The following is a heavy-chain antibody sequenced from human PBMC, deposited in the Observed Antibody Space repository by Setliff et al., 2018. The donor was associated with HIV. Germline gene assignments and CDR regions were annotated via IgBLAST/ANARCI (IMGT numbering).Heavy chain of an antibody. V-gene: IGHV4-34*01. D-gene: IGHD6-19*01. J-gene: IGHJ6*03. CDR1: GGSFSGYY. CDR3: AKGVAGLQYYYYYMDV. Sequence: SETLSLTCAVYGGSFSGYYWTWIRQPPGKGLEWIGEITHSGSTNYNPSLDTRVTISVDTSKNQFSLKLSSVTAADTAVYYCAKGVAGLQYYYYYMDVWGKGTTVTVSS. CDR2: ITHSGST.